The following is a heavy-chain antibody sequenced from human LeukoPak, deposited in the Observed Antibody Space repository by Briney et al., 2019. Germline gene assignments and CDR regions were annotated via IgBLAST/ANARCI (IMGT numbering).Heavy chain of an antibody. V-gene: IGHV4-30-4*08. CDR3: ARDLGIQCRTGNWFDP. Sequence: PSQTLSLTCAVSGGSISSSDYYWGWIRRPPGRGLGWIGYFYYSGTTYSNPSLRSRVTISVDTSKNQISLKLSSVAAADTAVYFCARDLGIQCRTGNWFDPWGQGTLVTVSS. J-gene: IGHJ5*02. CDR2: FYYSGTT. D-gene: IGHD2-15*01. CDR1: GGSISSSDYY.